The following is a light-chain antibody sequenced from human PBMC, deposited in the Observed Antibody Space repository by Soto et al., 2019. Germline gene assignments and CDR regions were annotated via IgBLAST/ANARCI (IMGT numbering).Light chain of an antibody. CDR2: DVS. CDR1: NSDIGGYNY. V-gene: IGLV2-11*01. J-gene: IGLJ3*02. CDR3: CSYAGTYNFGV. Sequence: QSVLTQPRSVSGSPGQSVTISCTGTNSDIGGYNYVSWYQQHPGKAPKVMIYDVSRRPSGVPDRFSGSKSGNTASLTISGLQAEDEADYYCCSYAGTYNFGVFGGGPKLTVL.